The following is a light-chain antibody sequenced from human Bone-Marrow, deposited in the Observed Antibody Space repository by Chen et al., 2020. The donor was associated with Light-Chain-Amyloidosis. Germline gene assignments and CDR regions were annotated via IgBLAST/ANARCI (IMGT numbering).Light chain of an antibody. J-gene: IGLJ3*02. Sequence: QTVVTQEPSFSVSPGGTVTLTCGLSSGSVSTSDYPRWYQQTPGQAPRTLIYTTTTRSSGVPDRFSGSILGNKAALTITGAQADDESDYYCVLYMGSGISVFGGGTKLTVL. CDR3: VLYMGSGISV. V-gene: IGLV8-61*01. CDR2: TTT. CDR1: SGSVSTSDY.